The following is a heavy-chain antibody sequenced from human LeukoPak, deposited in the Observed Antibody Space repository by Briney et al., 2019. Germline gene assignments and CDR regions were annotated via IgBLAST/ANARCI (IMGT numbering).Heavy chain of an antibody. Sequence: GGSLRLSWAASGFTFSSYAMSWVRQAPGKGLEWVSAISGSGGSTYYADSVKGRFTICRDNSTNTLYLQMNSLRAEDTAVYYCAKDGVLRFLEWFDYYFDYWGQGTLVTVSS. CDR1: GFTFSSYA. V-gene: IGHV3-23*01. J-gene: IGHJ4*02. D-gene: IGHD3-3*01. CDR2: ISGSGGST. CDR3: AKDGVLRFLEWFDYYFDY.